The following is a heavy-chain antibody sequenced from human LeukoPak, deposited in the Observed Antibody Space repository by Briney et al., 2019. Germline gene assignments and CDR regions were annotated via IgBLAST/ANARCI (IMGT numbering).Heavy chain of an antibody. J-gene: IGHJ5*02. D-gene: IGHD6-13*01. V-gene: IGHV3-23*01. Sequence: GGSLRLSCAASGFTFSSYAMSWVRQAPGKGLEWVSAISGSGGSTYYADSVKGRFTISRDNSKNTLYLRMNSLRAEDTAVYYCAQGGSSWYRITGAFDPWGQGTLVTVSS. CDR1: GFTFSSYA. CDR3: AQGGSSWYRITGAFDP. CDR2: ISGSGGST.